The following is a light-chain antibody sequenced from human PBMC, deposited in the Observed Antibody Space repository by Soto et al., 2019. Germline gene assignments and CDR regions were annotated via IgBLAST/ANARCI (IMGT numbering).Light chain of an antibody. Sequence: DIQMTQSPSTLSASVGDRVTITCRASQSISSWLAWYQQKSGKAPKLLIYDASSLESGVPSRFSGSGSGTEFTLTISSLQPDDFATYYCQQYNSYLYTFGQGTKVDIK. CDR3: QQYNSYLYT. V-gene: IGKV1-5*01. CDR1: QSISSW. CDR2: DAS. J-gene: IGKJ2*01.